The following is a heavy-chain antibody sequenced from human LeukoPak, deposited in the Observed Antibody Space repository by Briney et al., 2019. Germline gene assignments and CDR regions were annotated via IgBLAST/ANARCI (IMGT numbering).Heavy chain of an antibody. CDR3: AKDGGCSGGSCYSARDYYYGMDV. V-gene: IGHV3-9*01. D-gene: IGHD2-15*01. J-gene: IGHJ6*02. CDR1: GFAFDDYA. Sequence: GGSLRLSCAATGFAFDDYAMHWVRQAPGKGLEWVSGISWNSGSIGYADSVKGRFTISRDNAKNSLYLQMNSLRAEDPALYYCAKDGGCSGGSCYSARDYYYGMDVWGQGTTVTVSS. CDR2: ISWNSGSI.